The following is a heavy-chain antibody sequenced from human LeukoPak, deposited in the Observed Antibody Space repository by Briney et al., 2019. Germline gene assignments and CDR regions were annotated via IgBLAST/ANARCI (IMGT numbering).Heavy chain of an antibody. CDR1: GFTFSSYA. CDR2: ISYDGSNK. CDR3: AKGRIAVAQFDY. D-gene: IGHD6-19*01. J-gene: IGHJ4*02. V-gene: IGHV3-30-3*01. Sequence: GGSLRLSCAASGFTFSSYAMHWVRQAPGKGLEWVAVISYDGSNKHYADSVKGRFTISRDNSKNTLYLQMNSLRAEDTAVYYCAKGRIAVAQFDYWGQGTLVTVSS.